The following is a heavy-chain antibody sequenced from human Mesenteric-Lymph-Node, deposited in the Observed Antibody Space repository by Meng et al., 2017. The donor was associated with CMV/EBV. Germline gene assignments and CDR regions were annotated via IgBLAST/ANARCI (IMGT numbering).Heavy chain of an antibody. CDR3: ARGPGVVPVAMHWFDP. CDR1: GSLSSSDYC. CDR2: IYYSGTT. Sequence: GSLSSSDYCGVWIRQPPGKGLEWIGSIYYSGTTNYSPSLRSRVTISVDTSKNQFSLKLNSVTAADTAVYYCARGPGVVPVAMHWFDPWGQGTLVTVSS. V-gene: IGHV4-39*07. J-gene: IGHJ5*02. D-gene: IGHD2-2*01.